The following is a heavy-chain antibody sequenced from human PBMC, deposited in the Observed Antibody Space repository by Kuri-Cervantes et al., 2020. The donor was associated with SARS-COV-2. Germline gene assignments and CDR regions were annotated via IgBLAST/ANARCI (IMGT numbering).Heavy chain of an antibody. CDR1: GFTFDDYA. CDR3: AKVQVAYCGGDCSYLDY. CDR2: ISSSSSYI. V-gene: IGHV3-21*01. D-gene: IGHD2-21*01. Sequence: GESLKISCAASGFTFDDYAMHWVRQAPGKGLEWVSSISSSSSYIYYADSVKGRFTISRDNAKNSLYLQMNSLRAEDTAVYYCAKVQVAYCGGDCSYLDYWGQGTLVTVSS. J-gene: IGHJ4*02.